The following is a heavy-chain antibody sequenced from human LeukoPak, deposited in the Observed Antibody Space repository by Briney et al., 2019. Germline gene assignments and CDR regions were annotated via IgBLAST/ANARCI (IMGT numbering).Heavy chain of an antibody. V-gene: IGHV1-2*02. Sequence: EASVKVSRKPSGYTFTGYCMHWVRQGPRQGVEWMGWIYPNSGGTNSAQKPQDRVTMTTDTTTITAYMEMRRLTSDATPVYYSVREHQAPSDATGYFDLWGRGTLVTVSS. J-gene: IGHJ2*01. CDR1: GYTFTGYC. CDR3: VREHQAPSDATGYFDL. D-gene: IGHD2-21*02. CDR2: IYPNSGGT.